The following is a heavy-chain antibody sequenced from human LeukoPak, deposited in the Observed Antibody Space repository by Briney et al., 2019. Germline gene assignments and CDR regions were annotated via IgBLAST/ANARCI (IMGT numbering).Heavy chain of an antibody. CDR3: AAPSGSYNYYYGMDV. CDR1: GYTFTSYG. D-gene: IGHD1-26*01. V-gene: IGHV1-18*01. Sequence: ALVRVSCKASGYTFTSYGISWVRQAPGQGLEWMGWISAYNGNTNYAQKLQGRVTMTTDTSTSTAYMELRSLRSDDTAVYYCAAPSGSYNYYYGMDVWGQGTTVTVSS. CDR2: ISAYNGNT. J-gene: IGHJ6*02.